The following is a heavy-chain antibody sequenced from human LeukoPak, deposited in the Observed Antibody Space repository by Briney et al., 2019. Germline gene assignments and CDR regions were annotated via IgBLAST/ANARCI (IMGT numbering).Heavy chain of an antibody. CDR1: GFTFSSYN. V-gene: IGHV3-21*01. CDR3: ARGDVLWFGELSFELFDP. J-gene: IGHJ5*02. Sequence: TGGSLRLSCAASGFTFSSYNMNWVRQAPGKGLEWVSSISSSNYIYYADSVKGRFTISRDNAKNSLYLQMKSLRAEDTAVYYCARGDVLWFGELSFELFDPWGQGTLVTVSS. CDR2: ISSSNYI. D-gene: IGHD3-10*01.